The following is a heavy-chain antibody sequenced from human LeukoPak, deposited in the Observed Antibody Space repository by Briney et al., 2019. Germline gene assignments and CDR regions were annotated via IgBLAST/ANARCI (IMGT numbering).Heavy chain of an antibody. Sequence: GGSLRLSCAASRFTFSSYAMSWVRQAPGKGLEWVSAISGSGGSTYYADSVKGRFTISRDNSKNTLYLQMNSLRAEDTAVYYCAKDREAVAGSEYFQHWGQGTLVTVSS. J-gene: IGHJ1*01. D-gene: IGHD6-19*01. CDR2: ISGSGGST. CDR3: AKDREAVAGSEYFQH. CDR1: RFTFSSYA. V-gene: IGHV3-23*01.